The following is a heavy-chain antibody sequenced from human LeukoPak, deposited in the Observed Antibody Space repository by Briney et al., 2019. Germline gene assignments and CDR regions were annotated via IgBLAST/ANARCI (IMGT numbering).Heavy chain of an antibody. Sequence: SETLSLTCTVSGVSINTYFWSWIRQPPGKGLEWIGYIYYSGSTNYNPSLKSRVTISVDTSKNQFSLKLSSVTAADTAVYYCARGIAAAGDRMYYFDYWGQGTLVTVSS. CDR1: GVSINTYF. CDR2: IYYSGST. D-gene: IGHD6-13*01. V-gene: IGHV4-59*08. CDR3: ARGIAAAGDRMYYFDY. J-gene: IGHJ4*02.